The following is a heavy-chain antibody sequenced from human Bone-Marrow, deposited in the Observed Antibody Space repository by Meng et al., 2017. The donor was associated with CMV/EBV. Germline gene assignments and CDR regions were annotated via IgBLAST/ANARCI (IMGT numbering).Heavy chain of an antibody. CDR1: GYTFSTYY. CDR3: AREGYCSGGSCYSGGYYYYYGMDV. Sequence: AYVKVSCKASGYTFSTYYIHWVRQAPGQGLEWMGIINPTGDITNYAQKFQGRVTITADKSTSTAYMELSSLRSEDTAVYYCAREGYCSGGSCYSGGYYYYYGMDVWGQGTTVTVSS. D-gene: IGHD2-15*01. CDR2: INPTGDIT. J-gene: IGHJ6*02. V-gene: IGHV1-46*01.